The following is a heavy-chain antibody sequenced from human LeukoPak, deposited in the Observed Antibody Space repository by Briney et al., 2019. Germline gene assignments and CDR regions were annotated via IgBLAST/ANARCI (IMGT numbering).Heavy chain of an antibody. CDR2: ISGSGGST. CDR3: AKDEDYPDY. Sequence: QSGGSLRLSCAASGFTVSSNYMSWVRQAPGKGLEWVSAISGSGGSTYYADSVKGRFTISRDNSKNTLYLQMNSLRAEDTAVYYCAKDEDYPDYWGQGTLVTVSS. D-gene: IGHD4-11*01. J-gene: IGHJ4*02. V-gene: IGHV3-23*01. CDR1: GFTVSSNY.